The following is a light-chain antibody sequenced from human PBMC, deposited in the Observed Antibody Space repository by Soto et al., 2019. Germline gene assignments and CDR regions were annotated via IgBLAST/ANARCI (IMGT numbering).Light chain of an antibody. V-gene: IGLV2-11*01. CDR1: SSDVGGYNY. J-gene: IGLJ1*01. CDR3: CSYAGSNTFVYV. CDR2: DVG. Sequence: QSALTQPRSVSGSPGQSVAISCTGTSSDVGGYNYVSWYQQHPGKAPKLMIYDVGKRPSGVPDRFSGSKSGNTASLTISGLQAEDEADYSCCSYAGSNTFVYVFGTGTKLTVL.